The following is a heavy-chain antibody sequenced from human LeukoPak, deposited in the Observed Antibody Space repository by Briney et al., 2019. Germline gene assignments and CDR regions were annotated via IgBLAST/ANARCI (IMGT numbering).Heavy chain of an antibody. D-gene: IGHD3-22*01. Sequence: PGGSLRLSCAASGFTVSSNYMSWVRQAPGKGLEWVSVIYSGGSTYYADSVKGGFTISRDNSKNTLYLQMNSLRAEDTAVYYCARGGGNYYDSSGYFDYWGQGTLVTVSS. CDR2: IYSGGST. J-gene: IGHJ4*02. V-gene: IGHV3-66*01. CDR1: GFTVSSNY. CDR3: ARGGGNYYDSSGYFDY.